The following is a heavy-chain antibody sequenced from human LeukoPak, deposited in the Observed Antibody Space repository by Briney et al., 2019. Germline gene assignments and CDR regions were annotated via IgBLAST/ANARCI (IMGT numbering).Heavy chain of an antibody. D-gene: IGHD3-10*01. Sequence: SETLSLTCTVSGGSINGYYWSWIRQPPGKGVECIGYIHYTGSTNYNPSLKSRVTISVDTSKSQFSLKLSSVTAADTAIYYCARGGYYGSGNDFRFDPWGQGTLVTVSS. V-gene: IGHV4-59*01. CDR1: GGSINGYY. CDR3: ARGGYYGSGNDFRFDP. CDR2: IHYTGST. J-gene: IGHJ5*02.